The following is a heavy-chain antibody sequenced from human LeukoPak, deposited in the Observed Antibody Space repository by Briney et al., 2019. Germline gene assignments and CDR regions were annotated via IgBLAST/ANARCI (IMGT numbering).Heavy chain of an antibody. CDR2: INPSGGST. Sequence: PAASVKVSCKASGYTFTSYYMHWVRQAPGQGLEWMGIINPSGGSTSYAQKFQGRVTMTRDTSTSTVYMDLYSLRSEDTAVYYCAREFGVYAYDSWGQGTLVTVSS. D-gene: IGHD5/OR15-5a*01. V-gene: IGHV1-46*01. J-gene: IGHJ4*02. CDR3: AREFGVYAYDS. CDR1: GYTFTSYY.